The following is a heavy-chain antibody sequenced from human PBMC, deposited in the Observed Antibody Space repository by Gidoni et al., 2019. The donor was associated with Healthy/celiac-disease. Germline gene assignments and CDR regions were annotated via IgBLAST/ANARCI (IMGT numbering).Heavy chain of an antibody. Sequence: SCKASGGTFSSYAISWVRQAPGQGLEWMGGIIPIFGTANYAQKFQGRVTITVDEPTSTAYMELSSLRSEDTAVYYCAKLDDYGGDYGMDVWGQGTTVTVSS. CDR2: IIPIFGTA. D-gene: IGHD4-17*01. CDR1: GGTFSSYA. J-gene: IGHJ6*02. V-gene: IGHV1-69*01. CDR3: AKLDDYGGDYGMDV.